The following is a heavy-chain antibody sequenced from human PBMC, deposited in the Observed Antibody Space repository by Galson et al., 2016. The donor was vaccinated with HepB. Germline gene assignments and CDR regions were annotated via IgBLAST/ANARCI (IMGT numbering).Heavy chain of an antibody. Sequence: SVKVSCKASGYTFTTYYMHWVRQAPGQVLEWMGVINPSGSSTSYAQKFQGRVTMTRDRSASTVYMELSSLRSEDTAVYYCASGPSVVTGDKFDYWGQGTLVTVSS. CDR1: GYTFTTYY. CDR2: INPSGSST. J-gene: IGHJ4*02. D-gene: IGHD4-23*01. V-gene: IGHV1-46*01. CDR3: ASGPSVVTGDKFDY.